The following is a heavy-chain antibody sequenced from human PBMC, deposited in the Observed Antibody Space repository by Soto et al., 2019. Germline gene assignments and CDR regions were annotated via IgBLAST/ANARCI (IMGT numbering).Heavy chain of an antibody. CDR2: IWYDGSNK. CDR1: GFTFSSYG. Sequence: SLRLSCAASGFTFSSYGMHWVRQAPGKGLEWVAVIWYDGSNKYYADSVKGRFTISRDNSKNTLYLQMNSLRAEDTAVYYCARVFSYVFWSGYYITVIAPFDYWGQGTLVTVSS. J-gene: IGHJ4*02. CDR3: ARVFSYVFWSGYYITVIAPFDY. D-gene: IGHD3-3*01. V-gene: IGHV3-33*01.